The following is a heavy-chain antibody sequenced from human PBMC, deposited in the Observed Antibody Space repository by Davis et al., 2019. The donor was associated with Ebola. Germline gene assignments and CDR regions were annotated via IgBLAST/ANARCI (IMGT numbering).Heavy chain of an antibody. CDR2: MFHNGAT. D-gene: IGHD6-19*01. Sequence: SETLSLTCTVPGASITTYYWSWVRQPPGKRLERIGYMFHNGATDFNPSLKSRVSISIDTSKNQFSLNLGSVTAADTAVYYCARASGQWLTYTEIDFWGRGALVTVSS. CDR1: GASITTYY. J-gene: IGHJ4*02. V-gene: IGHV4-59*01. CDR3: ARASGQWLTYTEIDF.